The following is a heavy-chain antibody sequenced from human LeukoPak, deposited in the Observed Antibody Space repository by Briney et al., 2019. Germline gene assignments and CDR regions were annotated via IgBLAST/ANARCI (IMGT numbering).Heavy chain of an antibody. J-gene: IGHJ4*02. Sequence: ASVKVSCKASGHTFINYYMHRVRQAPGQGLEWMGIINPSGGTTSYAQNFQGRVTMTRDTSTSTVYMELSSLRSEDTAVYYCAREIGPRQLHLWGSAFDYWGQGTLVTVSS. CDR2: INPSGGTT. V-gene: IGHV1-46*01. D-gene: IGHD5-18*01. CDR1: GHTFINYY. CDR3: AREIGPRQLHLWGSAFDY.